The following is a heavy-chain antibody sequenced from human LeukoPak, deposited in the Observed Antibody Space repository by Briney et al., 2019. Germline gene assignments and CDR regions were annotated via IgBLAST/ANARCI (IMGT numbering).Heavy chain of an antibody. CDR1: GFTFSSYA. J-gene: IGHJ4*02. CDR3: AKDQNPGYYDSSGYPSDY. D-gene: IGHD3-22*01. Sequence: PGGSLRLSCAASGFTFSSYAMSWVRQAPGKGLEWVSAISGSGGGTYYADSVKGRFTISRDNSKNTLYLQMNSLRAEDTAVYYCAKDQNPGYYDSSGYPSDYWGQGTLVTVSS. V-gene: IGHV3-23*01. CDR2: ISGSGGGT.